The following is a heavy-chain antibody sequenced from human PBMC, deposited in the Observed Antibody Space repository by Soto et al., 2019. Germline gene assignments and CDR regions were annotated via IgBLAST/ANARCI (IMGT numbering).Heavy chain of an antibody. Sequence: SVKVSCKASGGTFSSYAISWVRQAPGQGLEWMGGIIPIFGTANYAQKFQGRVTITADKSTSTAYMELSSLRYEYMSVYSCAWAHLADSGSYYGALYICSQRTMITVSS. CDR3: AWAHLADSGSYYGALYI. J-gene: IGHJ3*02. CDR2: IIPIFGTA. V-gene: IGHV1-69*06. CDR1: GGTFSSYA. D-gene: IGHD1-26*01.